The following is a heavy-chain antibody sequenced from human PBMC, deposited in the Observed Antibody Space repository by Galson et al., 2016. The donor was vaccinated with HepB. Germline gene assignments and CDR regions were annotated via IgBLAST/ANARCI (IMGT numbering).Heavy chain of an antibody. D-gene: IGHD1-1*01. Sequence: SLRLSCAISGVIFSDHAMHWVRQAPGQGLEWVAVTSSDGSNDYYVDSVKGRFAISRDNSKNTLYLEMNSLRGEDTAVYYCGKGGTGIAAPVDLWGQGTLVT. V-gene: IGHV3-30*18. CDR1: GVIFSDHA. CDR2: TSSDGSND. J-gene: IGHJ5*02. CDR3: GKGGTGIAAPVDL.